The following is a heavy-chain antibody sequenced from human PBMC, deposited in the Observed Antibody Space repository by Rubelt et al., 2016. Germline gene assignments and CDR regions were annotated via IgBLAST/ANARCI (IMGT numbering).Heavy chain of an antibody. D-gene: IGHD5-18*01. CDR3: ARSKDTAMVTDADWYFDL. V-gene: IGHV1-3*01. CDR2: INAGNGNT. Sequence: QVQLVQSGAEVKKPGASVKVSCKASGYTFTSYAMHWVRQAPGQRLEWMGWINAGNGNTKSSQKFQGRVTITRDTSASTAYMELSSLRSEDTAVYYCARSKDTAMVTDADWYFDLWGRGTLVTVSS. CDR1: GYTFTSYA. J-gene: IGHJ2*01.